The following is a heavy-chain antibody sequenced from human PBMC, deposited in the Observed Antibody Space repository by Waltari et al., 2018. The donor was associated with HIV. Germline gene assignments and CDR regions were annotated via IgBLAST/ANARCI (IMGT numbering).Heavy chain of an antibody. D-gene: IGHD5-12*01. J-gene: IGHJ4*02. Sequence: EVQLVESGGGLVKPGGSLRLPCAASGLSFRDVWMIWVRQAPGKGVEWVARIKNNANGGAVDYGALVKGRFTISRDDSKSMVYLQMNNLEADDTAVYFCTSWQGGSFWGQGTLVTVSS. CDR2: IKNNANGGAV. CDR3: TSWQGGSF. V-gene: IGHV3-15*01. CDR1: GLSFRDVW.